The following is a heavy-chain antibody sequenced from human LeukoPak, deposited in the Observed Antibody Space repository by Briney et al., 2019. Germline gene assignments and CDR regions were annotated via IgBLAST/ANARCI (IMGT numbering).Heavy chain of an antibody. CDR2: ISYDGSNK. Sequence: PGGSLRLSCAASGFTFSSYGMHWVRQAPGKGLEWVAVISYDGSNKYYADSVKGRFTISRDNSKNTLYLQMNSLRAEDTAVYYCARDRLYGYDAFDIWGQGTMVTVSS. D-gene: IGHD2/OR15-2a*01. CDR3: ARDRLYGYDAFDI. J-gene: IGHJ3*02. CDR1: GFTFSSYG. V-gene: IGHV3-30*03.